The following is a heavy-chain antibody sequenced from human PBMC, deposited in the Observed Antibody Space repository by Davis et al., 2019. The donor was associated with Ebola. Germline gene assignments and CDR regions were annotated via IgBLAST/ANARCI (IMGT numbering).Heavy chain of an antibody. CDR3: AREDYGGYYYGMDV. J-gene: IGHJ6*04. Sequence: GGSLRLSCAASGFTVSSNYMSWVRQAPGKGLEWVANIKQDGSEKYYVDSVKGRFTISRDNAKNSLYLQMNSLRAEDTAVYYCAREDYGGYYYGMDVWGKGTTVTVSS. CDR2: IKQDGSEK. V-gene: IGHV3-7*01. CDR1: GFTVSSNY. D-gene: IGHD4-23*01.